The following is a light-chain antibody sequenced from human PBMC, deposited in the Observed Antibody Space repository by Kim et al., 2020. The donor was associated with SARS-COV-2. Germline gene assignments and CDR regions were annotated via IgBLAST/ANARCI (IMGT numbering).Light chain of an antibody. CDR2: KDN. V-gene: IGLV3-25*03. Sequence: PGQTARITCTGDALPKKYAYWHQHKPGQAPVLVIYKDNERPSGIPERFSGSTSGTIATLTINGVQAEDEADYYCQSADSSGTSVVFGGGTQLTVL. CDR1: ALPKKY. CDR3: QSADSSGTSVV. J-gene: IGLJ2*01.